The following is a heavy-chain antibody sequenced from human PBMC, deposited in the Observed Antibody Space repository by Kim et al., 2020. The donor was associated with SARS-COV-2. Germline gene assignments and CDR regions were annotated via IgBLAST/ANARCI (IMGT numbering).Heavy chain of an antibody. V-gene: IGHV4-59*13. CDR2: IYYSGST. Sequence: SETLSLTCTVSGGSISSYYWSWIRQPPGKGLEWIGYIYYSGSTNYNPSLKSRVTISVDTSKNQFSLKLSSVTAADTAVYYCARDGGYWGQGTLVTVSS. D-gene: IGHD3-10*01. J-gene: IGHJ4*02. CDR3: ARDGGY. CDR1: GGSISSYY.